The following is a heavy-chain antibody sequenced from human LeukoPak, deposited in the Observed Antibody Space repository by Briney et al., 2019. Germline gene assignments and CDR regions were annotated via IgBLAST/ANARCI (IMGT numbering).Heavy chain of an antibody. D-gene: IGHD2-8*02. CDR3: ARGGTGAFDY. CDR2: ISSTSTYT. Sequence: GGSLRLSCAASGFPFTSGFTFSDYYMSLIRQAPGKGLEWVSYISSTSTYTNYADSVKGRFTISRDNANNSVYLQMNSLRADDTAIYYCARGGTGAFDYWGQGTLVTVSS. J-gene: IGHJ4*02. V-gene: IGHV3-11*06. CDR1: GFPFTSGFTFSDYY.